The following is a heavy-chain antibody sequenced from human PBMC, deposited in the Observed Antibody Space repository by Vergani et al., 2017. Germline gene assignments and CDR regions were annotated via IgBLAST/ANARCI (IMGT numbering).Heavy chain of an antibody. CDR3: ARDPDSSSSYYSYMDV. J-gene: IGHJ6*03. D-gene: IGHD6-6*01. Sequence: QVQLVESGGGVVQPGRSLRLSCAASGFTFSSYAMHWVRQAPGKGLEWVAVISYDGSNKYYADSVKGRFTISRDNSKNTLYLQMNSLRAEDTAVYYCARDPDSSSSYYSYMDVWGK. V-gene: IGHV3-30-3*01. CDR1: GFTFSSYA. CDR2: ISYDGSNK.